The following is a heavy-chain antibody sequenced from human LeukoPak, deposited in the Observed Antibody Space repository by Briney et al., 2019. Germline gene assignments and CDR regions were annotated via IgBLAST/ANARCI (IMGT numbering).Heavy chain of an antibody. V-gene: IGHV3-23*01. D-gene: IGHD3-10*01. J-gene: IGHJ4*01. Sequence: GWSLRLSCAASGLTFSRYAMSWLGQAPGKGREGVSAISGNGRSTYYPESVKGPFTTSRDNSKNPLYLQMYSLRAQDTAVYYWAKALVAGMVRGVTFDYWGDGTLVTVSP. CDR1: GLTFSRYA. CDR3: AKALVAGMVRGVTFDY. CDR2: ISGNGRST.